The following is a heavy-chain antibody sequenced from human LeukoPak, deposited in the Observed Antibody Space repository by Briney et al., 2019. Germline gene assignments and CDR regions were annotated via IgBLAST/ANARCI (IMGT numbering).Heavy chain of an antibody. V-gene: IGHV3-21*01. J-gene: IGHJ4*02. CDR3: AKFIAAPFYFDY. CDR2: ISSSSSYI. Sequence: GGSLRLSCAASGFTFSSYWMSWVRQAPGKGLEWVSSISSSSSYIYYADSVKGRFTISRDNAKNSLYLQMNSLRAEDTAVYYCAKFIAAPFYFDYWGQGTLVTVSS. D-gene: IGHD6-13*01. CDR1: GFTFSSYW.